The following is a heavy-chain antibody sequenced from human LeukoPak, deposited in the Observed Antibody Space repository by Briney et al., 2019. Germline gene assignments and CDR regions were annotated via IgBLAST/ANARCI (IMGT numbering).Heavy chain of an antibody. CDR3: ARDWVF. D-gene: IGHD2-8*01. CDR2: ISGSGGST. CDR1: GFTFTSYA. Sequence: GGSLRLSCAASGFTFTSYAMSWVRQAPGKGLEWVSAISGSGGSTYYADSVKGRFTISRDNAKKSLYLQMDSLRAQDTAVYYCARDWVFWGQGTLVIVSS. V-gene: IGHV3-23*01. J-gene: IGHJ1*01.